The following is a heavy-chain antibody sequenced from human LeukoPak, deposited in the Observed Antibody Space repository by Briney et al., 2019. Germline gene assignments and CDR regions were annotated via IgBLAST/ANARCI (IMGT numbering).Heavy chain of an antibody. CDR1: GFTFSSYT. CDR3: ARDRNYDYIWGSYRPDYFDY. V-gene: IGHV3-21*01. CDR2: ITSSSTYI. D-gene: IGHD3-16*02. Sequence: GGSLRLSCAASGFTFSSYTMNWVRQAPGKGLEWVSSITSSSTYIYYADSVKGRFTISRDNAKNSLYLQMNGLRAEDTAVYYCARDRNYDYIWGSYRPDYFDYWGQGTLVTVSS. J-gene: IGHJ4*02.